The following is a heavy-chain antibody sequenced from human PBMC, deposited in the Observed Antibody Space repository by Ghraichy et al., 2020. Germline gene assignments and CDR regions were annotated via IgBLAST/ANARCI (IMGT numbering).Heavy chain of an antibody. J-gene: IGHJ5*02. CDR3: ARRNYETTGYFFDP. CDR2: IFYSGNT. Sequence: ETLSLTCTVSGGSISSFYWSWIRQPPGKGLEWIGYIFYSGNTKYNPSLKSRVNMSVDTSKNRFSLTLTSVTAADTGIYFCARRNYETTGYFFDPWGHGILVTVSS. CDR1: GGSISSFY. V-gene: IGHV4-59*01. D-gene: IGHD3-9*01.